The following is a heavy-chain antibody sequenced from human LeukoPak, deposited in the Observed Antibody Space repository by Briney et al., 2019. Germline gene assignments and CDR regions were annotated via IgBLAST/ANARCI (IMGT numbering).Heavy chain of an antibody. D-gene: IGHD6-19*01. Sequence: GASVKVSCTASGGTFSSYAISWVRQAPGQGLEWMGGIIPIFGTANYAQKFQGRVTITADESTSTAYMELSSLRSEDTAVYYCARDLVAGQKRLWSGPSVTYNWFDPWGQGTLVTVSS. CDR3: ARDLVAGQKRLWSGPSVTYNWFDP. CDR1: GGTFSSYA. CDR2: IIPIFGTA. V-gene: IGHV1-69*13. J-gene: IGHJ5*02.